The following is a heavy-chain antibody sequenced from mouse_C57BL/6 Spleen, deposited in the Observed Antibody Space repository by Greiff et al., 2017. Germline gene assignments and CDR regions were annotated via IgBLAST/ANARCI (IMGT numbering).Heavy chain of an antibody. CDR1: GFTFSSYA. D-gene: IGHD3-3*01. CDR2: ISDGGSYT. J-gene: IGHJ1*03. V-gene: IGHV5-4*01. Sequence: VQLKESGGGLVKPGGSLKLSCAASGFTFSSYAMSWVRQTPEKRLEWVATISDGGSYTYYPDNVKGRFTISRDNAKNNLYLQMSHLKSEDTAMYYCAREGGRYFDVWGTGTTVTVSS. CDR3: AREGGRYFDV.